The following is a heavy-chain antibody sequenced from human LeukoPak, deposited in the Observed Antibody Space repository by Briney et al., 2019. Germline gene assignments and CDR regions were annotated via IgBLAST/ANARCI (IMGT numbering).Heavy chain of an antibody. Sequence: ASVKVSCKASGGTFSSYAISWVRQAPGQGLEWMGGIIPIFGTANYAQKFQGRVTMTEDTSTDTAYMELSSLRSEDTAVYYCATDLYGGKSGDYWGQGTLVTVSS. CDR3: ATDLYGGKSGDY. D-gene: IGHD4-23*01. V-gene: IGHV1-69*06. CDR1: GGTFSSYA. J-gene: IGHJ4*02. CDR2: IIPIFGTA.